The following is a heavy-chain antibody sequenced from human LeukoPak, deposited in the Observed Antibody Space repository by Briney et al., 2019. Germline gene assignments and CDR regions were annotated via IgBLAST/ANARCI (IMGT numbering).Heavy chain of an antibody. CDR3: ARVKAAAGKHYYYGTDV. D-gene: IGHD6-13*01. V-gene: IGHV3-11*01. Sequence: GGSLRLSCAASGFTFSDYYMSWIRQAPGKGLEWVSYISSSGSTIYYADSVKGRFTISRDNAKNSLYLQMNSLRAEDTAVYYCARVKAAAGKHYYYGTDVWGQGTTVTVSS. CDR1: GFTFSDYY. CDR2: ISSSGSTI. J-gene: IGHJ6*02.